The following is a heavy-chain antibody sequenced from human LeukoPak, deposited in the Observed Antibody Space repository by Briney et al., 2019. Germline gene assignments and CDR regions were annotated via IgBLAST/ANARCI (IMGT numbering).Heavy chain of an antibody. D-gene: IGHD3-10*01. Sequence: GASVKVSCKASGYTFTSYYMHWVRQAPGQGLEWMGIINPSGGSTSYAQKFQGRVTMTRDMSTSTDYMELSSLRAEDTAVYYCARVGLWFGDFLPFLYYYMDVWGKGTTVTISS. CDR1: GYTFTSYY. J-gene: IGHJ6*03. CDR2: INPSGGST. V-gene: IGHV1-46*01. CDR3: ARVGLWFGDFLPFLYYYMDV.